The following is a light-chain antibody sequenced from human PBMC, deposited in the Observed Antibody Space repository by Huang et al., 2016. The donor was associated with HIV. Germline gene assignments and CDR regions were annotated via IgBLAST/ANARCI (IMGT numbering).Light chain of an antibody. CDR2: DAS. CDR3: QQYDNLPSYT. CDR1: QDISNY. J-gene: IGKJ2*01. V-gene: IGKV1-33*01. Sequence: DIQMTQSPSSLSASVGDRVTITCQASQDISNYLNWYQQKPGKAPKLLIYDASNLETGVPSRFSGSGSGTDFTFTISRLQPEDIATYYCQQYDNLPSYTFGQGTKLEIK.